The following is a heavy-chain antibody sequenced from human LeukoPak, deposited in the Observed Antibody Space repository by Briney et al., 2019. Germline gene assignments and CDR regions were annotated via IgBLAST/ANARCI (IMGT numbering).Heavy chain of an antibody. V-gene: IGHV1-8*01. CDR2: MNPNSGNT. J-gene: IGHJ6*03. Sequence: GASVKVSCKASGYTFTSYDINWVRQATGQGLEWMGWMNPNSGNTGYAQKFQGRVTMTRNTSISTAYMELSSLRSDDTAVYYCARVCSSSSCSPDYYYYYMDVWGKGTTVTVSS. CDR1: GYTFTSYD. CDR3: ARVCSSSSCSPDYYYYYMDV. D-gene: IGHD2-2*01.